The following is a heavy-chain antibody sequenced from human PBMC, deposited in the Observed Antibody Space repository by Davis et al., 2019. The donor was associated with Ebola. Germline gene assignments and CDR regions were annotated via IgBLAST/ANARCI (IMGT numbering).Heavy chain of an antibody. D-gene: IGHD3-22*01. CDR2: IYTSGST. CDR1: GASITSGNHY. CDR3: TRGGGHYYDSSGYYSRYYFDY. Sequence: PSETLSLTCSVSGASITSGNHYWSWIRQPAGKGLEWMGHIYTSGSTNYNPSLKRRVTISVDTSKNQFYLKLTSVTAADTAVYYCTRGGGHYYDSSGYYSRYYFDYWGQGTLVTVSS. J-gene: IGHJ4*02. V-gene: IGHV4-61*09.